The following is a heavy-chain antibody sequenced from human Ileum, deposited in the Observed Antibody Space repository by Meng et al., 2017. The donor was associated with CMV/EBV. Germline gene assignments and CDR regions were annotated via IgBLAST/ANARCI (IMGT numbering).Heavy chain of an antibody. CDR3: ARDQRVSTGITVASIDY. D-gene: IGHD6-19*01. V-gene: IGHV3-21*01. J-gene: IGHJ4*02. Sequence: FTFSGYSIDWVRQAPGKGLEWVSSISSSSAYIYCADSVKGRFTSSRDNAKNSLYLQMNSLRAEDTAVYYCARDQRVSTGITVASIDYWGQGTLVTVSS. CDR1: FTFSGYS. CDR2: ISSSSAYI.